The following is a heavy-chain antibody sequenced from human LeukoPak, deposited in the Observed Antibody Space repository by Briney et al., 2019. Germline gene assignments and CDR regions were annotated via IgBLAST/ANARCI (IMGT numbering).Heavy chain of an antibody. CDR1: GLTFSNYT. Sequence: GGSLRLSCAASGLTFSNYTMNWVRQAPGKGLEWVSYISSSSSAIFYADSVKGRFTISRDNAKNSLYLQMVSLRAEDAAVYYCARYQYGSGTSLGSWGQGTPVTVSS. D-gene: IGHD3-10*01. CDR2: ISSSSSAI. V-gene: IGHV3-48*04. CDR3: ARYQYGSGTSLGS. J-gene: IGHJ4*02.